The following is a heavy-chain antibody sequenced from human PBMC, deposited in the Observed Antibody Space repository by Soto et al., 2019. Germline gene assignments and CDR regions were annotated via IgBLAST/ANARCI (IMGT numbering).Heavy chain of an antibody. D-gene: IGHD2-8*01. Sequence: SETLSLTCTVSGGSISSYYWSWIRQPPGKGLEWIGYIYYSGSTNYNPSLKSRVTISVDTSKNQFSLKLSSVTAADTAVYYCARSQAYCTNGVCYTFYGMDVWGQGTTVIVSS. CDR2: IYYSGST. CDR1: GGSISSYY. CDR3: ARSQAYCTNGVCYTFYGMDV. V-gene: IGHV4-59*01. J-gene: IGHJ6*02.